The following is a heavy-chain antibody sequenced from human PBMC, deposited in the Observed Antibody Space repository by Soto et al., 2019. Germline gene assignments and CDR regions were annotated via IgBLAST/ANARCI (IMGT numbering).Heavy chain of an antibody. CDR2: IYWDDDK. D-gene: IGHD3-16*01. J-gene: IGHJ5*02. Sequence: QITLKESGPTLVKPTQTLTLTCTFSGFSLTTRGVGVGWIRQPPGKALECLALIYWDDDKRYSPSLQSRLSTXKXTXXHHVVLTMTNVDPVDTATYYCAHIPNYYQYDWFDPWGQGTLVSVSS. CDR3: AHIPNYYQYDWFDP. V-gene: IGHV2-5*02. CDR1: GFSLTTRGVG.